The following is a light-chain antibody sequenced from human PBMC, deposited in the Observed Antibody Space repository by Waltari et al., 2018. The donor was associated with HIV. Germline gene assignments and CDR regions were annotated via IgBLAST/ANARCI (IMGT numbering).Light chain of an antibody. V-gene: IGKV3-15*01. CDR1: QSVGSY. J-gene: IGKJ4*01. Sequence: VITQSPPTLSVSPGGRATRSCRASQSVGSYLASYQQKPGQAPRLLIYGASTRATGIPPRFSGSGSVTEVTLTISSLQSEDFAVYYCRQYNKWPRGTFGGGTKVEV. CDR3: RQYNKWPRGT. CDR2: GAS.